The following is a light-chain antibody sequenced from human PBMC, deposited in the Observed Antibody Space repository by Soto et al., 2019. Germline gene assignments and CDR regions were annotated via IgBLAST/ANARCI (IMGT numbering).Light chain of an antibody. J-gene: IGKJ4*01. CDR3: QQYGSRLT. CDR2: GAS. CDR1: QSVSSSY. Sequence: EIVLTQSPGTLSLSPGERATLSCRASQSVSSSYLAWYQQKPGQAPRLLIYGASSRATGIPDRFSGSGSGTDFTLTISRLEPEAFAVSYCQQYGSRLTFGGGPKVEIK. V-gene: IGKV3-20*01.